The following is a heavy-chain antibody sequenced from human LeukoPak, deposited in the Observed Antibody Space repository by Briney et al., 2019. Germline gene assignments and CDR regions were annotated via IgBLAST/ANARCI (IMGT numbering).Heavy chain of an antibody. D-gene: IGHD6-19*01. J-gene: IGHJ2*01. CDR3: AKGSSGWSSWYFDL. V-gene: IGHV3-23*01. CDR1: GFTFSSYA. CDR2: ISGSGGST. Sequence: PGGSLRLSCAASGFTFSSYAMSWVRQAPGKGREWVSAISGSGGSTYYADSVKGRFTISRDNSKNTLYLQMNSLRAEDTAVYYCAKGSSGWSSWYFDLWGRGTLVTVSS.